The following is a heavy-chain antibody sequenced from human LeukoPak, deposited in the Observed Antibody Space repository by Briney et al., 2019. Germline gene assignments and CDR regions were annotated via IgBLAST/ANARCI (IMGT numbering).Heavy chain of an antibody. V-gene: IGHV5-51*01. D-gene: IGHD3-10*01. CDR3: ARQQAGFGEPKGGFDY. J-gene: IGHJ4*02. Sequence: GESLMISCKGSGYSFTSYWIAWVRQMPGKGLEWMGIIYPGDSDTRYSPSFQGQVTISADKSISTAYLQWSSLKASDTAMYYCARQQAGFGEPKGGFDYWGQGTLVTVSS. CDR1: GYSFTSYW. CDR2: IYPGDSDT.